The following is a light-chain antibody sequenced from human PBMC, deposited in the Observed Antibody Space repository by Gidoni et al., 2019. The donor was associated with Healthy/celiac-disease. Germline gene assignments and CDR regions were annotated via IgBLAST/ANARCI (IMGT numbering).Light chain of an antibody. CDR2: AAS. CDR1: QSISSY. V-gene: IGKV1-39*01. CDR3: QQSWT. J-gene: IGKJ1*01. Sequence: IQMTQSPSSLTASVGDRVTITCRASQSISSYLNWYQQKPGKATKLLIYAASSLQSGVPSRFSGSGSGTDFTLTISSLQPEDFATYYCQQSWTFGQGTKVEIK.